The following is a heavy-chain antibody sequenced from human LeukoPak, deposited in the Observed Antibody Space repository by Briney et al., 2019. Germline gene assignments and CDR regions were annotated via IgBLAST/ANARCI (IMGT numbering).Heavy chain of an antibody. CDR1: GFTFDDYA. CDR3: AKDTGSGYYFDY. Sequence: GGSLRLSCAASGFTFDDYAMHWVRQAPGKGLEWVSLISGDGGSTYYADSVRGRFTISRDNSKNSLYLQMNSLRTEDTALYYCAKDTGSGYYFDYWGQGTLVTVSS. J-gene: IGHJ4*02. V-gene: IGHV3-43*02. D-gene: IGHD6-19*01. CDR2: ISGDGGST.